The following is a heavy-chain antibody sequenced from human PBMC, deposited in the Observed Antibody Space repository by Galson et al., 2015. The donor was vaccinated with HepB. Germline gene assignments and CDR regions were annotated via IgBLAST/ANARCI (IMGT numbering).Heavy chain of an antibody. CDR3: ARGRSGSYLDAFDI. V-gene: IGHV3-7*03. Sequence: SLRLSCAASGFTFSTYWMSWVRQAPGKGLEWVANIKQDGSEKYYVDSVKGRFTISRDNAKNSLYLQMNSLRAEDTAVYYCARGRSGSYLDAFDIWGQGTMVTVSS. D-gene: IGHD1-26*01. CDR2: IKQDGSEK. J-gene: IGHJ3*02. CDR1: GFTFSTYW.